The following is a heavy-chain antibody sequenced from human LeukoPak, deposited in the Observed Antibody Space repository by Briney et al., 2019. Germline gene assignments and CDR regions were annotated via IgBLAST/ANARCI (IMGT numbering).Heavy chain of an antibody. CDR3: AKITGHHYDFWSGDYYYYYGMDV. Sequence: GGSLRLSCAASGFTFSSYAMSWVRQAPGKGLEWVSAISGSGGSTYYADSVKGRFTISRDNSKNTLYLQMNSLRAEDTAEYYCAKITGHHYDFWSGDYYYYYGMDVWGQGTTVTVSS. CDR2: ISGSGGST. J-gene: IGHJ6*02. D-gene: IGHD3-3*01. CDR1: GFTFSSYA. V-gene: IGHV3-23*01.